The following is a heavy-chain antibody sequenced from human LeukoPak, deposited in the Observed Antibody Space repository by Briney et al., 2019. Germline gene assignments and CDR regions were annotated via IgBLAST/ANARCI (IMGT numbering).Heavy chain of an antibody. CDR3: AKWAARGNGLPRSYFDD. V-gene: IGHV1-2*02. D-gene: IGHD4-23*01. CDR2: INPNSGGT. Sequence: ASVKVSCKASGYTFTGYYMHWVRQAPGQGLEWMGWINPNSGGTNYAQKFQGRVTMTRNTSISTAYMELSSLRSEDTAVYYCAKWAARGNGLPRSYFDDWGQGTLVTVSS. J-gene: IGHJ4*02. CDR1: GYTFTGYY.